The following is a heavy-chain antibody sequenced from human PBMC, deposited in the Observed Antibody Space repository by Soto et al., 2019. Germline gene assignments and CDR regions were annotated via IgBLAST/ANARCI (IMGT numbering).Heavy chain of an antibody. Sequence: QVQLVESGGGVVQPGRSLRLSCAASEFNFNSYSMHWVRQAPGKGLEWVAVISYDGGNKYYADSVKGRFTISRDNSKNTLYLQMNSLRAEDTAVYYCAKDIGYCSGGSCYGMDVWGQGTTVTVSS. V-gene: IGHV3-30-3*01. CDR3: AKDIGYCSGGSCYGMDV. D-gene: IGHD2-15*01. J-gene: IGHJ6*02. CDR1: EFNFNSYS. CDR2: ISYDGGNK.